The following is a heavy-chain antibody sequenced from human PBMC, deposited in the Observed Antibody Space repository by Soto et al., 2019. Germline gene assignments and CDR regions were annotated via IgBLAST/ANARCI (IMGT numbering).Heavy chain of an antibody. CDR1: GFTFGASA. J-gene: IGHJ2*01. V-gene: IGHV3-73*01. Sequence: PGGSLRLSCAASGFTFGASALQWVRQASGKGLEWLGRIGSRGETYATTYAASVKGRFTISRDDSKKTAYLQMNSLESDDTAVYYCVKNRGAGSLSNWSFASWGRGSLVTVSS. CDR3: VKNRGAGSLSNWSFAS. CDR2: IGSRGETYAT. D-gene: IGHD1-26*01.